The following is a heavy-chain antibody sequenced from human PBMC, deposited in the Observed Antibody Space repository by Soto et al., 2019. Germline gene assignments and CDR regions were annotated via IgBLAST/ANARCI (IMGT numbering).Heavy chain of an antibody. CDR3: AKIKRDVVVVAATKGGFDY. CDR1: GFTFSSYA. CDR2: ISGSGGST. J-gene: IGHJ4*02. Sequence: EVQLLESGGGLVQPGGSVRLSCAASGFTFSSYAMSWVRQAPGKGLEWVSAISGSGGSTYYADSVKGRFTISRDNSKNTLYLQMNSLRAEDTAVYYCAKIKRDVVVVAATKGGFDYWGQGTLVTVSS. D-gene: IGHD2-15*01. V-gene: IGHV3-23*01.